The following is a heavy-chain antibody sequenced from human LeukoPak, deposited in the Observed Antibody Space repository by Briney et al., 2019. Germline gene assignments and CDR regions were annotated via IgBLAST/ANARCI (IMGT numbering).Heavy chain of an antibody. V-gene: IGHV4-59*08. Sequence: SETLSLTCTVSGGSISSYYWSWIRQPAGKGLEWIGYIYHSGSTYYNPSLKSRVTISVDRSKNQFSLKLSSVTAADTAVYYCARQDYYDSSGYPFDYWGQGTLVTVSS. CDR3: ARQDYYDSSGYPFDY. J-gene: IGHJ4*02. CDR1: GGSISSYY. D-gene: IGHD3-22*01. CDR2: IYHSGST.